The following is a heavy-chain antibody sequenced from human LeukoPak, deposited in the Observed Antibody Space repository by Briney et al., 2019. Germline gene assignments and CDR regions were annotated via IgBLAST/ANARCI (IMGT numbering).Heavy chain of an antibody. CDR2: IRYDGSNK. J-gene: IGHJ3*02. V-gene: IGHV3-30*02. CDR1: GFTFSSYG. CDR3: ARVRLWDLKGNDAFDI. Sequence: PGGSLRLSCAASGFTFSSYGMHWVRQAPGKGLEWVAFIRYDGSNKYYADSVKGRFTISRDNSKNTLYLQMNSLRAEDTAVYYCARVRLWDLKGNDAFDIWGQGTMVTVSS. D-gene: IGHD3-16*01.